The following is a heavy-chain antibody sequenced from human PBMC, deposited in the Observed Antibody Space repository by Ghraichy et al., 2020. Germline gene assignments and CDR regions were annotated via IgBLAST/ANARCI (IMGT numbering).Heavy chain of an antibody. CDR2: INHSGST. V-gene: IGHV4-34*01. J-gene: IGHJ4*02. CDR3: ARVGGANHVAATNLLNFDY. Sequence: SETLSLTCAVYGGSFSGYYWSWIRQPPGKGLEWIGEINHSGSTNYNPSLKSRVTISVDTSKNQFSLKLSSVTAADTAVYYCARVGGANHVAATNLLNFDYWGQGTLVTVSS. CDR1: GGSFSGYY. D-gene: IGHD2-15*01.